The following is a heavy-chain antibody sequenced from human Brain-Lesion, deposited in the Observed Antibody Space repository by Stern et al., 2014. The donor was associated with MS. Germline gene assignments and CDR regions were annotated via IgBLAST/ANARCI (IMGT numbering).Heavy chain of an antibody. CDR1: GYIFTGYY. D-gene: IGHD3-3*01. Sequence: QLVQSGAEVKKPGASVKVSCKTSGYIFTGYYIHWVRQAPGQGLEWMARINPNTGGTKYAQKFQGRVTMSRDTSISTAYVELSSLTSDDTAVYYCVRDQRGITIFGVVTDYYYLGMDVWGQGTTVTVSS. CDR2: INPNTGGT. CDR3: VRDQRGITIFGVVTDYYYLGMDV. V-gene: IGHV1-2*06. J-gene: IGHJ6*02.